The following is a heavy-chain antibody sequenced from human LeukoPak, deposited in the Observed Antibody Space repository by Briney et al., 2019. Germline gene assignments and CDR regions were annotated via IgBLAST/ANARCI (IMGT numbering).Heavy chain of an antibody. CDR3: VRHNAGTPYRFDY. Sequence: SETLSLTCTVSGGSISSRAYYWGWIRQPPGKGLEWIGSVYHSGTTYYNPSLMSRVTIFVDTSKNQFSLKLSSVTAADSATYYCVRHNAGTPYRFDYWGQGTLVTVSS. J-gene: IGHJ4*02. D-gene: IGHD1-26*01. V-gene: IGHV4-39*01. CDR1: GGSISSRAYY. CDR2: VYHSGTT.